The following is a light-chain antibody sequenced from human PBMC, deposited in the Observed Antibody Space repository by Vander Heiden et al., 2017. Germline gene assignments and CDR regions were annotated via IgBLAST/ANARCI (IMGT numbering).Light chain of an antibody. Sequence: SYALTPPPSASVSPGQPASITCSGDKLGDKYASWYQQRPGQSPILVIYQDDTRPSGIPERFSGSNSGNTATLTVGGTQAMDEAVYYCQAWDSFTGVFGGGTKLTVL. CDR2: QDD. V-gene: IGLV3-1*01. CDR3: QAWDSFTGV. CDR1: KLGDKY. J-gene: IGLJ2*01.